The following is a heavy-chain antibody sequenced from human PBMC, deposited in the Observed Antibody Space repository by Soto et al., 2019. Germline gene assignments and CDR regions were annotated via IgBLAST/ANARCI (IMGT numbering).Heavy chain of an antibody. J-gene: IGHJ6*02. Sequence: GGSLRLSCAASGFTFSSYWMSWVRQAPGKGLEWVANIKQDGSEKYYVDSVKGRFTISRDNAKNSLYLQMNSLRAEDTAVYYCARDRPSVVVFGYDLYYHYHLAFCGQGSSVPVSS. CDR3: ARDRPSVVVFGYDLYYHYHLAF. V-gene: IGHV3-7*01. CDR1: GFTFSSYW. D-gene: IGHD5-12*01. CDR2: IKQDGSEK.